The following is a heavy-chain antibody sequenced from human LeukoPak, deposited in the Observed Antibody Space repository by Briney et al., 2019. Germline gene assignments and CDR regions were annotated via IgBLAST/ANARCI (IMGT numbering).Heavy chain of an antibody. Sequence: GESLKISCKGSGYSFTSYWIFWVRQMPGKGLEWMGRIDPTDSYTNYSPSFQGHVTISADKSISTAYLQWNSLKASDTALYYSARRHYDISTGYPFDYWGQGTLVTVSS. J-gene: IGHJ4*02. CDR1: GYSFTSYW. CDR3: ARRHYDISTGYPFDY. D-gene: IGHD3-9*01. CDR2: IDPTDSYT. V-gene: IGHV5-10-1*01.